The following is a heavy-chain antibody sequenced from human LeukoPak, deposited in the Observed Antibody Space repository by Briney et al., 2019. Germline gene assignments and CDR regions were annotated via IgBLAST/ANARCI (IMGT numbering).Heavy chain of an antibody. CDR3: ARGGSGTYGMDV. J-gene: IGHJ6*02. V-gene: IGHV1-8*01. CDR1: GYTFTSYD. D-gene: IGHD3-10*01. Sequence: ASVTVSCTASGYTFTSYDINWVRQATGQGLEWMGWMNPNSGNTGYAQKFQGRVTMTRNTSISTAYMELSSLRSEDTAVYYCARGGSGTYGMDVWGQGTTVTVSS. CDR2: MNPNSGNT.